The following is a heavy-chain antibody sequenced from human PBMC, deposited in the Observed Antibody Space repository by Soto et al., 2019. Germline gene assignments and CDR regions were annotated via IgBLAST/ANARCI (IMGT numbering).Heavy chain of an antibody. CDR3: ARDFPSPTDYYGMYV. J-gene: IGHJ6*02. D-gene: IGHD4-17*01. CDR1: GYTFTSYY. Sequence: ASVKVSCKASGYTFTSYYMHWVRQAPGQGLEWMGIINPSGGSTSYAQKFQGRVTMTRDTSTSTVYMELSSLRSEDTAVYYCARDFPSPTDYYGMYVWGQGTTVTVSS. V-gene: IGHV1-46*01. CDR2: INPSGGST.